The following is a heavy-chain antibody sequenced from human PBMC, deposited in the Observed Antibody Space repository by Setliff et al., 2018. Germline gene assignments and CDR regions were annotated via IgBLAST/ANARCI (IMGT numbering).Heavy chain of an antibody. Sequence: GGSLRLSCAASGFTFNSYAMSWVRQAPGKGLEWVSSITSTLYYADSVKGRFTISRDNAMDTLFLQMNGLTTDDTAKYFCARDNNYYDRSGYYSGHDVWGQGILVTVSS. V-gene: IGHV3-21*04. CDR1: GFTFNSYA. J-gene: IGHJ4*03. CDR3: ARDNNYYDRSGYYSGHDV. CDR2: ITSTL. D-gene: IGHD3-22*01.